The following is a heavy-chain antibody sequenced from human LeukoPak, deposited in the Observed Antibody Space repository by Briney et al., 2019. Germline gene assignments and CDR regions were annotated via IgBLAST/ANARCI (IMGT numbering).Heavy chain of an antibody. CDR2: ISFAETNK. CDR3: ARGWYSFDY. Sequence: GRSLRLSCTASGFTFNTSGIHWVRQAPGRGLEWMPIISFAETNKFSADSVKGRFTMSRDNSKNTLYLQMNSLRAEDTAVYHCARGWYSFDYWGQGTLVTVSS. CDR1: GFTFNTSG. D-gene: IGHD6-19*01. J-gene: IGHJ4*02. V-gene: IGHV3-30*03.